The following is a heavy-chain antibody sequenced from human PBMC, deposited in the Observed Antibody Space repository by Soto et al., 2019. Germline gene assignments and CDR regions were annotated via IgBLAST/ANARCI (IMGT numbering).Heavy chain of an antibody. CDR1: GYTFTSYA. J-gene: IGHJ4*02. CDR3: ARDIGGGRIAVAGGVDY. CDR2: INAGNGNT. V-gene: IGHV1-3*01. Sequence: QVQLVQSGAEVKKPGASVKVSCKASGYTFTSYAMHWVRQAPGQRLEWMGWINAGNGNTKYSQKFQGRVTITRDTSASTAYMELSSLRSEDTAVYYCARDIGGGRIAVAGGVDYWGQGTLVTVSS. D-gene: IGHD6-19*01.